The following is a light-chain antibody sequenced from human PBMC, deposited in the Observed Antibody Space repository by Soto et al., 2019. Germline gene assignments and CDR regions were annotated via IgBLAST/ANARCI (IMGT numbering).Light chain of an antibody. CDR3: SSYTSSSTSG. Sequence: ALTQPASVSGSPGQSITISCTGTSSDVGGYNYVSWYQQHPGKAPKVMIYDVSNRPSGVSNRFSGSKSGNTASLTISGLQAEDEADYYCSSYTSSSTSGFGTGTKVTVL. V-gene: IGLV2-14*01. CDR2: DVS. J-gene: IGLJ1*01. CDR1: SSDVGGYNY.